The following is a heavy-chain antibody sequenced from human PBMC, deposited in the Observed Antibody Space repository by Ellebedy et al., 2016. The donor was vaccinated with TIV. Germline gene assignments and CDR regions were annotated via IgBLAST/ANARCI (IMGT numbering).Heavy chain of an antibody. D-gene: IGHD3-16*01. Sequence: MPSETLSLTCTVSGGSISSSSFNWGWLRQPPGPGLEWIGSILHTGTSWYNTSLESRLTVSVDTSKNQFSLKLSSLSAADTALYYCGRGGGNAFDIWGQGTKVTVSS. CDR2: ILHTGTS. CDR1: GGSISSSSFN. J-gene: IGHJ3*02. V-gene: IGHV4-39*07. CDR3: GRGGGNAFDI.